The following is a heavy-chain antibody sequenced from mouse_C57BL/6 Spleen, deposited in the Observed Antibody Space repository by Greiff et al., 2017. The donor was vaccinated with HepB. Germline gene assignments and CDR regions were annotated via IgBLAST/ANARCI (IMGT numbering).Heavy chain of an antibody. CDR2: IYPGSGST. Sequence: QVQLQQPGAELVKPGASVKMSCKASGYTFTSYWITWVKQRPGQGLEWIGDIYPGSGSTNYNEKFKSKATLTVDTSSSTAYMQLSSLTSEDSAVYYCALITTVVAPYDFDYWGQGTTLTVSS. V-gene: IGHV1-55*01. D-gene: IGHD1-1*01. J-gene: IGHJ2*01. CDR1: GYTFTSYW. CDR3: ALITTVVAPYDFDY.